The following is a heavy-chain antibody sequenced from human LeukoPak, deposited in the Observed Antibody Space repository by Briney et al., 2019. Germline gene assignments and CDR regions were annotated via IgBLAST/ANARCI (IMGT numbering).Heavy chain of an antibody. J-gene: IGHJ4*02. V-gene: IGHV4-59*01. CDR1: GGSISSYY. CDR2: IYYSGST. D-gene: IGHD2-21*02. Sequence: SETLSLTCTVSGGSISSYYWSWLRQPPGKGLEWIGYIYYSGSTSYNPSLKSRVTISVDTSKNHFSLKLTSVTAADTAVYYCARVPRPTYCGGDCSVYYYFDYWGQGTLVTVSS. CDR3: ARVPRPTYCGGDCSVYYYFDY.